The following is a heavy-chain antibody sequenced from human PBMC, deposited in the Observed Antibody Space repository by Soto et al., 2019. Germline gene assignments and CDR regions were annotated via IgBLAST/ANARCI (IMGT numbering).Heavy chain of an antibody. Sequence: QVQLVESGGGVVQPGRSLRLSCAASGFTFSSYGMHWVRQAPGKGLEWVAVIWYDGSNKYYADSVKGRFTISRDNSKNTLDLQMNSLGAEDTAVYYCARDTAIAGDAFDIWGQGTMVTVSS. J-gene: IGHJ3*02. CDR2: IWYDGSNK. V-gene: IGHV3-33*01. CDR3: ARDTAIAGDAFDI. CDR1: GFTFSSYG. D-gene: IGHD5-18*01.